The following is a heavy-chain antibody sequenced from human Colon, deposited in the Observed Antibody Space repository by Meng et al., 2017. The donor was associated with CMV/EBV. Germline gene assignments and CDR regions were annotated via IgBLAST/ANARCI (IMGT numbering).Heavy chain of an antibody. CDR1: GYTFTGYW. CDR2: IKPSTGDT. CDR3: TREGFDY. Sequence: QVQLVQSGVEVKKPGTSVNLSCKASGYTFTGYWMHWVRQAPGQGLEWMGRIKPSTGDTNYAQNFRGRATVTRDTSISTVYMEVNSLTSDDTAVYYCTREGFDYWGQGALVTVSS. J-gene: IGHJ4*02. V-gene: IGHV1-2*06.